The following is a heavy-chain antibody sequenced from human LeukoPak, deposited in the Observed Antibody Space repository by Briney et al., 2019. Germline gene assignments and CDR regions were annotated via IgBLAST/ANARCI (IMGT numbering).Heavy chain of an antibody. V-gene: IGHV1-69*04. CDR1: GGTFSSYA. CDR3: ARDGGIGGYSYGPRFYYGMDV. J-gene: IGHJ6*02. Sequence: ASVKVSCKASGGTFSSYAISWVRQAPGQGLEWMGRIIPIFGIANYAQKFQGRVTITADKSTSTAYMELSSLRSEDTAVYYCARDGGIGGYSYGPRFYYGMDVWGQGTTVTASS. CDR2: IIPIFGIA. D-gene: IGHD5-18*01.